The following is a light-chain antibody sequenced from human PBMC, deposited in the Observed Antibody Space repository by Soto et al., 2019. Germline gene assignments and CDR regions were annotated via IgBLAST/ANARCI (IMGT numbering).Light chain of an antibody. J-gene: IGLJ1*01. CDR3: QSYDRGLTAYV. V-gene: IGLV1-40*01. Sequence: HSGLTHPPSVSGAPGQRFTISCTGTSSNIGAGYEVHWYHQLPGTAPKFLVSGNDNRPSGVPDRLSASKSGTSGSLAITGLQAEDEGHYYCQSYDRGLTAYVFGTGTTVTVL. CDR2: GND. CDR1: SSNIGAGYE.